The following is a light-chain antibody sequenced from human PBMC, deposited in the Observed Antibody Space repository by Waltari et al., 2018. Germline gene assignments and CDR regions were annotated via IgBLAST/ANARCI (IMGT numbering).Light chain of an antibody. Sequence: SYELTQPPSVSVSHGQTASITCSGDKLGEKYACWYQQKPGQSPVLFISQDNKRHSGISERFSGSNSGNTATLTISGTQAMDEADYYCQAWDSSTAVFGGGTRLTVL. CDR1: KLGEKY. J-gene: IGLJ3*02. CDR3: QAWDSSTAV. V-gene: IGLV3-1*01. CDR2: QDN.